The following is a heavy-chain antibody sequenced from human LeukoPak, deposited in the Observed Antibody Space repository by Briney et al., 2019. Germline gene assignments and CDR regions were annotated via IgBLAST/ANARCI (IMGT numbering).Heavy chain of an antibody. CDR2: IYSGGDT. V-gene: IGHV3-53*01. CDR3: ARGVPYDSWSGPHYSDY. CDR1: GFIVSTNY. D-gene: IGHD3-3*01. J-gene: IGHJ4*02. Sequence: GGSLRLSCAASGFIVSTNYMTWVRQAPGKGLEWVSVIYSGGDTYYADSVKGRFTISRESSKNTLFLQMNSLRAEDTAVYYCARGVPYDSWSGPHYSDYWGQGTLVTVSS.